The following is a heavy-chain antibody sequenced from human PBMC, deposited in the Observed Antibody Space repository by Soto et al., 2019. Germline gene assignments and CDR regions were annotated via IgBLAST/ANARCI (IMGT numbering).Heavy chain of an antibody. Sequence: ASVKVSCKASGYTFTDYFVHWVRQAPGQGLEWMGYINPKRGDTKFAPKFQGRVTLTRDTSITTAYMDLRRLTSDDTAVYYCASWSGASGSYTAFTSWGPVTLVTVSS. CDR1: GYTFTDYF. CDR2: INPKRGDT. CDR3: ASWSGASGSYTAFTS. D-gene: IGHD3-10*01. J-gene: IGHJ5*02. V-gene: IGHV1-2*02.